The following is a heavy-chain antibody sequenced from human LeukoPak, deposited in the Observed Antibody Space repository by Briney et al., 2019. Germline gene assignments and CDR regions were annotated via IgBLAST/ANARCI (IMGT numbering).Heavy chain of an antibody. V-gene: IGHV5-10-1*01. CDR1: GYSFTSYW. D-gene: IGHD6-13*01. Sequence: GESLKISCKGSGYSFTSYWISWVRQMPGKGLEWVGRIDPSDSYTNYSPSFQGHVTISADKSISTAYLRWSSLKASDTAMYYCARLTIAAAVNDYWGQGTLVTVSS. CDR3: ARLTIAAAVNDY. J-gene: IGHJ4*02. CDR2: IDPSDSYT.